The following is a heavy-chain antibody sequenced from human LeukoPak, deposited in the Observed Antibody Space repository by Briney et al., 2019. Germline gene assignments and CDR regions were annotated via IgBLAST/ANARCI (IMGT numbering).Heavy chain of an antibody. CDR2: IYYSGTT. J-gene: IGHJ6*03. CDR1: GDSISSYS. Sequence: PPETLSLTCTVSGDSISSYSWSWVRQTPGKRLEWIGYIYYSGTTDYNPSLKSRVTISIDTSRNHLSLNLNSVTAADTAVYYCARLSGSPLSKYYYYMDVWGKGTTVTVSS. V-gene: IGHV4-59*01. D-gene: IGHD5/OR15-5a*01. CDR3: ARLSGSPLSKYYYYMDV.